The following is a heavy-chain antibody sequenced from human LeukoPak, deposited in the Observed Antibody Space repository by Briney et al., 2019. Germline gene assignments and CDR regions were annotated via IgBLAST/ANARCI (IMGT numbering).Heavy chain of an antibody. CDR3: AKDPNGDYIGAFDS. CDR2: ITVSSGTR. J-gene: IGHJ3*02. V-gene: IGHV3-23*01. D-gene: IGHD2-8*01. CDR1: GFNFNTYA. Sequence: GGSLRLSCTASGFNFNTYAMTWVRQAPGRGLEWVSSITVSSGTRNYADSMKGRFTISRDNSKSTPYLQMNSLRVEDTAIYYCAKDPNGDYIGAFDSWGQGTLVTVSS.